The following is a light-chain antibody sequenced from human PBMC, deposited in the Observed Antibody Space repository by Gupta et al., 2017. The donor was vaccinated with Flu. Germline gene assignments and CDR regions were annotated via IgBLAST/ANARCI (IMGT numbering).Light chain of an antibody. CDR1: SGNIASNF. J-gene: IGLJ2*01. Sequence: FMLTQPRSVSESPGKPVTISSTRSSGNIASNFVHWYQQRPRSSPTSVIFEDNPRPSGVPDRFSGSIDSCPDSASLTISGLNTEDEADYYCQSYDSGNHVVFGGGTRLTVL. V-gene: IGLV6-57*01. CDR3: QSYDSGNHVV. CDR2: EDN.